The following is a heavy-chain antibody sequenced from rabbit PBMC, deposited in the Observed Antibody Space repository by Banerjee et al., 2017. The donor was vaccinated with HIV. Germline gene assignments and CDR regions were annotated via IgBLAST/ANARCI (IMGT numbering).Heavy chain of an antibody. D-gene: IGHD4-1*01. J-gene: IGHJ4*01. CDR1: GFSFNDYYY. CDR2: IAAGSSGST. Sequence: QEQLVESGGGLVQPEGSLTLTCTASGFSFNDYYYMCWVRQAPGKGLEWIACIAAGSSGSTYYASWAKGRFTISKTSSTTVTLEMTSLTAADTATYFCVRVNSGLNLWGPGTLVTVS. CDR3: VRVNSGLNL. V-gene: IGHV1S45*01.